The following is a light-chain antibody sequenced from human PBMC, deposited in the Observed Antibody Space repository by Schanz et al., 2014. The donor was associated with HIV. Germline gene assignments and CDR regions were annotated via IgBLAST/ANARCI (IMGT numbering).Light chain of an antibody. J-gene: IGKJ1*01. CDR2: DAS. Sequence: EIVLTQSPGTLSLSPGERATLSCWASQSISSHLGWYQQKPGQAPRLLIVDASNRATGIPARFSGSGSGTEFTLSISSLQSEDFAVYYCQHYYEWPRTFGQGTKVEIK. CDR1: QSISSH. CDR3: QHYYEWPRT. V-gene: IGKV3D-15*01.